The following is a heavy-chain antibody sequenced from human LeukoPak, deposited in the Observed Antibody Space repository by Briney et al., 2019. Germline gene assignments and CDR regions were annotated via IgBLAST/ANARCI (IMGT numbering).Heavy chain of an antibody. CDR2: ISSSSSYI. V-gene: IGHV3-21*01. J-gene: IGHJ5*02. D-gene: IGHD3-3*01. CDR3: ARAKYTTRNYDFWSGRSPFDP. CDR1: GFTFSSYS. Sequence: GGSLRLSCAASGFTFSSYSMNWVRQAPGKGLEWVSSISSSSSYIYYADSVKGRFTISRDNAKNSLYLQMNSLRAEDTAVYYCARAKYTTRNYDFWSGRSPFDPWGQGTLVIVSS.